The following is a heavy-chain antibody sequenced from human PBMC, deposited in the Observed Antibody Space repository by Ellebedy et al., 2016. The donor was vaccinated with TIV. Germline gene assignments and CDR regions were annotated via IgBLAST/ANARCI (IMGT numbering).Heavy chain of an antibody. CDR1: GGSIRNSDYY. Sequence: MPSETLSLTCTVSGGSIRNSDYYCNWIRQPPGKGLEWIGSIYYRGSAYYNPSLKSRVTVSVDTSKNQFSLNLSSVTAADTAVYYCARDPALPRGRFDTWGQGTLVTVSS. J-gene: IGHJ5*02. CDR3: ARDPALPRGRFDT. CDR2: IYYRGSA. D-gene: IGHD2-2*01. V-gene: IGHV4-39*07.